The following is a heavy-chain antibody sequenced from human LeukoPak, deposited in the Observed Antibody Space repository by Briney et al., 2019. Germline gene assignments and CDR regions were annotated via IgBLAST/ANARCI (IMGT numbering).Heavy chain of an antibody. Sequence: PVGSLRLSCAASGFTFSSYEMNWVRQAPGKGLEWVANIKEDGSEKYYMDSVKGRFTISRDHTKNSLFLQMNSLRADDTAVYYCAKYRLIWLPAPVFDYWGQGTLVTVSS. D-gene: IGHD5-12*01. CDR3: AKYRLIWLPAPVFDY. CDR2: IKEDGSEK. CDR1: GFTFSSYE. J-gene: IGHJ4*02. V-gene: IGHV3-7*01.